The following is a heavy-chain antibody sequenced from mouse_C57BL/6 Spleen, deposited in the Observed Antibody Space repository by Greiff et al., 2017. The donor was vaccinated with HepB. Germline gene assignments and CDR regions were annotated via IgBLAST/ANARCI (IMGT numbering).Heavy chain of an antibody. Sequence: VQLQQPGAELVRPGSSVKLSCKASGYTFTSYWMHWVKQRPIQGLEWIGNIDPSDSETHYNQKFKDKATLTVDKSSSTAYMQLSSLTSEDSAVYYCARSFYDGYYAMDYWGQGTSVTVSS. V-gene: IGHV1-52*01. CDR2: IDPSDSET. J-gene: IGHJ4*01. CDR1: GYTFTSYW. CDR3: ARSFYDGYYAMDY. D-gene: IGHD2-3*01.